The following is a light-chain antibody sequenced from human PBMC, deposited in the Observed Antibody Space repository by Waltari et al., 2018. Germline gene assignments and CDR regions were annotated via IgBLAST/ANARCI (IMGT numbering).Light chain of an antibody. CDR3: AAWDDSLNGVV. Sequence: QSVLTQPPSVSEAPRQRVTISCSGSSSHIGNNDVHWYQQLPGKAPKLLIYYDDLLPSGVSDRFSGSKSGTSASLAISGLQSEDEATYYCAAWDDSLNGVVFGGGTKLTVL. CDR2: YDD. J-gene: IGLJ2*01. CDR1: SSHIGNND. V-gene: IGLV1-36*01.